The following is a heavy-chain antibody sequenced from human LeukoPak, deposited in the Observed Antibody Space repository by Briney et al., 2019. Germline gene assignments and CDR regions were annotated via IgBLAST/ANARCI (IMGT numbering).Heavy chain of an antibody. CDR2: IYTSGST. V-gene: IGHV4-4*07. CDR1: GDSLRNYY. D-gene: IGHD2-2*01. J-gene: IGHJ4*02. Sequence: SETLSLTCTVYGDSLRNYYWSWIRQPAGKGLEWIGRIYTSGSTNYNPSLKTRVTMSVDTSKNQFSLRLSSVTAADTAVYYCARVGTYCSRSSCYDSFFDYWGQGTLVTVSS. CDR3: ARVGTYCSRSSCYDSFFDY.